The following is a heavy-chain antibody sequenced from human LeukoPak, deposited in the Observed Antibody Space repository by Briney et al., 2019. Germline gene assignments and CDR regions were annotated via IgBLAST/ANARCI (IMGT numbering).Heavy chain of an antibody. Sequence: SETLSLTCTVSGGSISSYYWSWIRQPPGNGLEWIGYIYDSGSTNYNPSLKSRVTISVDTSKKEFSLKLSSVTAADTAVYYCARQHPSGRGSGLDYWGQGTLAIVSS. CDR3: ARQHPSGRGSGLDY. D-gene: IGHD2-15*01. CDR1: GGSISSYY. CDR2: IYDSGST. J-gene: IGHJ4*02. V-gene: IGHV4-59*08.